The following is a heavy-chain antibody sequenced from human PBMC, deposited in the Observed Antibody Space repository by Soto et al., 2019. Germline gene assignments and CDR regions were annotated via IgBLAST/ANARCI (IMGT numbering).Heavy chain of an antibody. V-gene: IGHV4-59*01. CDR1: GGSISSYY. CDR2: IYYSGST. CDR3: ARARGYYYDSSGPLDY. J-gene: IGHJ4*02. Sequence: SETLSLTCTVSGGSISSYYWSWIRQPPGKGLEWIGYIYYSGSTNYNPSLKSRVTISVDTSKNQFSLKLSSVTAADTAVYYCARARGYYYDSSGPLDYWGQGTLVTVSS. D-gene: IGHD3-22*01.